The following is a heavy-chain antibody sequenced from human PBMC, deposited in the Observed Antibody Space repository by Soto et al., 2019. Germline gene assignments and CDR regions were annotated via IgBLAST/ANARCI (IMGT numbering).Heavy chain of an antibody. D-gene: IGHD3-22*01. Sequence: GGSLRLSCASSGFNFSFYAMHWVRQTPGKGLEWVAVISFDGNNIYYADSVRGRFIISRDSSSSMLYLQMNNLKPEDSAIYYCARQIYDSDSGPNFQYYFDSWGQGTLVTVSS. J-gene: IGHJ4*02. CDR1: GFNFSFYA. CDR2: ISFDGNNI. CDR3: ARQIYDSDSGPNFQYYFDS. V-gene: IGHV3-30-3*01.